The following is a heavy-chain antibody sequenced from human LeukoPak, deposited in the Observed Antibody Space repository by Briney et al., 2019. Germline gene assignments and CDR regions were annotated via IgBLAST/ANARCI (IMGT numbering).Heavy chain of an antibody. CDR3: ARRRSRGYKDDAFDI. Sequence: PGGSLRLSCAASGFTFSSYWMNWVRQAHGKGLEWVANIKQDGSEKCYVDSVKGRFTISRDNAKNSLYLQMNSLRAEDTAVYYCARRRSRGYKDDAFDIWGQGTIVTVSS. CDR2: IKQDGSEK. CDR1: GFTFSSYW. V-gene: IGHV3-7*01. J-gene: IGHJ3*02. D-gene: IGHD3-22*01.